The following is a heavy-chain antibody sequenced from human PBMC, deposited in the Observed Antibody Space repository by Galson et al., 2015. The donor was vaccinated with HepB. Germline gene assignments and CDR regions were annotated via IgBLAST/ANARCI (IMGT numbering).Heavy chain of an antibody. V-gene: IGHV3-48*01. CDR1: EFTFSGYN. CDR3: ARPLFCSSTSCWYMDV. Sequence: SLRLSCAASEFTFSGYNMNWVRQAPGKGLEWVSYISSSSSTIYYADSVKGRFTISRDNAKNSLYLQMNSLRAEDTAVYYCARPLFCSSTSCWYMDVWGKGTTVTVSS. D-gene: IGHD2-2*01. J-gene: IGHJ6*03. CDR2: ISSSSSTI.